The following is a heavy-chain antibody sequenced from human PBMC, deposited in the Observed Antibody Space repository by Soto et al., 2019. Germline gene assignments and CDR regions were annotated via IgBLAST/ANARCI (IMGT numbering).Heavy chain of an antibody. CDR2: ISYDGSKI. V-gene: IGHV3-30-3*01. J-gene: IGHJ4*02. Sequence: QVHLVESGGGVVQPGRSLRLSCAACGFTFSTQAMHWVRQAPGKGLEWVAVISYDGSKIYYADSVKGRFTISRDNSKNTLYLQMNSLRAEDTAVYYCARDLRKFYYFDAWGQGTLVTVSS. D-gene: IGHD4-17*01. CDR1: GFTFSTQA. CDR3: ARDLRKFYYFDA.